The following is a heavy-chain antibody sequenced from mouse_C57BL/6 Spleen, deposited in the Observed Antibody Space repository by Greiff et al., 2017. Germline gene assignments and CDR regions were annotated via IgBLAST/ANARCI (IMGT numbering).Heavy chain of an antibody. D-gene: IGHD2-3*01. CDR2: ISYDGSN. CDR1: GYSITSGYY. CDR3: ARGRYDGYLFAY. V-gene: IGHV3-6*01. J-gene: IGHJ3*01. Sequence: DVQLQESGPGLVKPSQSLSLTCSVTGYSITSGYYWNWIRQFPGNKLEWMGYISYDGSNNYNPSLKNRISITRDTSKNQFFLKLNSVTTEDTATYYCARGRYDGYLFAYWGQGTLVTVSA.